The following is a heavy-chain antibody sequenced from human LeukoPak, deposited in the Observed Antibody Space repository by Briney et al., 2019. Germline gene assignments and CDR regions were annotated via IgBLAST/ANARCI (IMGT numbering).Heavy chain of an antibody. CDR1: GGSISSSSYY. D-gene: IGHD6-6*01. CDR3: ARGVGRRHYYYYMDV. CDR2: IYYSGST. Sequence: TSETLSLTCTVSGGSISSSSYYWGWIRQPPGKGLEWIGYIYYSGSTNYNPSLKSRVTISVDTSKNQFSLKLSSVTAADTAVYYCARGVGRRHYYYYMDVWGKGTTVTISS. J-gene: IGHJ6*03. V-gene: IGHV4-61*05.